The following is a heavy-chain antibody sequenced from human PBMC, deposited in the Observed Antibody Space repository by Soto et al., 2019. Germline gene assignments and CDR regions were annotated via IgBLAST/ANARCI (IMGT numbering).Heavy chain of an antibody. CDR3: TRAAWFPYLSFY. V-gene: IGHV3-48*03. D-gene: IGHD3-10*01. Sequence: GGSLRLSCAASGFTFSRFELHWFRQAPGKGLEWISYISSSGSTAYYASSVEGRFTISRDNANNSVYLQMDSLRAEDTALYYCTRAAWFPYLSFYWGQGALVTVSS. CDR1: GFTFSRFE. J-gene: IGHJ4*02. CDR2: ISSSGSTA.